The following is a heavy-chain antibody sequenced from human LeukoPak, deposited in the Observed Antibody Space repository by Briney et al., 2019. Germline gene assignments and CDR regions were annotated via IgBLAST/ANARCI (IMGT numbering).Heavy chain of an antibody. CDR3: TKENPVGGKNYFDY. D-gene: IGHD1-26*01. CDR2: ITGSGDGI. V-gene: IGHV3-23*01. CDR1: GFTFSSYA. Sequence: GGSLRLSCAASGFTFSSYAMSWVRQAPGKGLEGVSAITGSGDGIYYADSVKGRFTISRDNSKNTLYLQMKTLRAEDRAIFYCTKENPVGGKNYFDYWGQGTLVTVAS. J-gene: IGHJ4*02.